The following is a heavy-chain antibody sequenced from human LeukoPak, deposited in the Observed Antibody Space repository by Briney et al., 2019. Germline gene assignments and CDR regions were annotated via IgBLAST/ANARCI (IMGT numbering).Heavy chain of an antibody. J-gene: IGHJ6*03. CDR2: IYYSGTT. CDR1: GGSISSGSYY. Sequence: SETLSLTCTVSGGSISSGSYYWVWIRQPPGKGLEWIGTIYYSGTTYYNPSLKSRVTISVDTSKNQFSLKLSSVTAADTAVYYCARGQNSYGVIYYYYYYYMDVWGKGTTVTVSS. D-gene: IGHD5-18*01. V-gene: IGHV4-39*07. CDR3: ARGQNSYGVIYYYYYYYMDV.